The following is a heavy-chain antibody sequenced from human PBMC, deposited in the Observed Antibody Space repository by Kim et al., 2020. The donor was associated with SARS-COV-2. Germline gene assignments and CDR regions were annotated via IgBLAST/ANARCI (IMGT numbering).Heavy chain of an antibody. J-gene: IGHJ4*02. D-gene: IGHD5-18*01. CDR3: AKLGPRGYSYGYFDY. CDR1: GFTFDDYA. Sequence: GGSLRLSCAASGFTFDDYAMHWVRQAPGKGLEWVSGISWYSGSIGYADSVKGRFTISRDNAKNSLYLQMNSLRAEDTALYYCAKLGPRGYSYGYFDYWGQGTLVTVSS. V-gene: IGHV3-9*01. CDR2: ISWYSGSI.